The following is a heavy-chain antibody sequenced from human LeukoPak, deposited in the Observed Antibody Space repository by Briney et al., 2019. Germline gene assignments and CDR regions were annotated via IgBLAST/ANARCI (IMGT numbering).Heavy chain of an antibody. CDR1: GGSISSGDYY. J-gene: IGHJ4*02. V-gene: IGHV4-30-4*01. Sequence: SQTLSLTCTLSGGSISSGDYYWSWIRQPPGKGLEWIGYIYYSGSTYYNPSLKSRVTISVDTSKNQFSLKLSSVTAADTAVYYCARDLGYGDYALDYWGQGTLVTVSS. D-gene: IGHD4-17*01. CDR3: ARDLGYGDYALDY. CDR2: IYYSGST.